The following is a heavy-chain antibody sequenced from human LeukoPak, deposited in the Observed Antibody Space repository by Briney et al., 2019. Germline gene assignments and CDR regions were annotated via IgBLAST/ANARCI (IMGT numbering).Heavy chain of an antibody. CDR1: GFTFSSYE. CDR2: IRYDGSNK. J-gene: IGHJ2*01. CDR3: ARLISVEMATHWYFDL. Sequence: GGSLRLSCAASGFTFSSYEMNWVRQAPGKGLEWVAFIRYDGSNKYYADSVKGRFTISRDNSKNTLYLQMNSLRAEDTAVYYCARLISVEMATHWYFDLWGRGTLVTVSS. V-gene: IGHV3-30*02. D-gene: IGHD5-24*01.